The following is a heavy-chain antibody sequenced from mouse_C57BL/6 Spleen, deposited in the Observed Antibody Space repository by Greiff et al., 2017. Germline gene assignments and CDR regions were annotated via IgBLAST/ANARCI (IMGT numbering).Heavy chain of an antibody. Sequence: EVQGVESGGGLVQPKGSLKLSCAASGFSFNTYAMNWVRQAPGKGLEWVARIRSKSNNYATYYADSVKDRFTISRDDSESMLYLQMNNLKTEDTAMYYCVIHDHLFAMDYWGQGTSVTVSS. D-gene: IGHD2-3*01. V-gene: IGHV10-1*01. CDR1: GFSFNTYA. J-gene: IGHJ4*01. CDR3: VIHDHLFAMDY. CDR2: IRSKSNNYAT.